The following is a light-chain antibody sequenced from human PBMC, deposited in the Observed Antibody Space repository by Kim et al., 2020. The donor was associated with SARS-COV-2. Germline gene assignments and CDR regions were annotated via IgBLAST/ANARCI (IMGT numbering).Light chain of an antibody. CDR1: GGSGGRKC. CDR2: GEN. CDR3: QSYDSSNL. V-gene: IGLV6-57*02. J-gene: IGLJ2*01. Sequence: GGAGSSAGAGSGGSGGRKCGGGGGRGGGRGRGGGRGGENQRPSGVPDRFSGSIDSSSNSASLTISGLKTEDEADYYCQSYDSSNLFGGGTQLTVL.